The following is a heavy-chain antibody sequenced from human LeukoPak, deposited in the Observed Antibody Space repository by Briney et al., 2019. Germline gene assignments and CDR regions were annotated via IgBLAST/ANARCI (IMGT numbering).Heavy chain of an antibody. J-gene: IGHJ6*03. V-gene: IGHV4-59*08. D-gene: IGHD4-17*01. CDR1: GGSISSDY. Sequence: PSETLSLTCTVSGGSISSDYWTWIRQPQGKGLEWIGYIYHSGSTKYNPSLKSRVTISVATSKNQFSLNLRSVTATDTAVYYCAKKGRTYTDYGGYYDYMDVWGKGTTVTVSS. CDR3: AKKGRTYTDYGGYYDYMDV. CDR2: IYHSGST.